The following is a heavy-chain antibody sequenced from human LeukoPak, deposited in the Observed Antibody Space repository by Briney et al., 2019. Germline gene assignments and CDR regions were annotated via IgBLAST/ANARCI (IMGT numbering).Heavy chain of an antibody. CDR1: GGSISSTSYY. Sequence: PSETLSLTCTVSGGSISSTSYYWGWIRQPPGKGLEWIGSIYYSGRTHYNPSPKRQVTIPVDTYKNQFSLKLSSVTAADTAVYYCARNPMPAHCGGDCYTNFDYWGQGTLVTVSS. CDR3: ARNPMPAHCGGDCYTNFDY. CDR2: IYYSGRT. J-gene: IGHJ4*02. V-gene: IGHV4-39*01. D-gene: IGHD2-21*02.